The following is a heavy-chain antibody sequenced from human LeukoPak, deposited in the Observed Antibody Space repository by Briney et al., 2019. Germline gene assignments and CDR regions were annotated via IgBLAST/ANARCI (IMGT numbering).Heavy chain of an antibody. Sequence: KTGGSLRLSCAASGFTFSSYAMSWVRQAPGKGLEWVSVIYSGGSTYYADSVKGRFTISRDNSKNTLYLQMNSLRAEDTAVYYCARDGGATPFDYWGQGTLVTVSS. D-gene: IGHD1-26*01. V-gene: IGHV3-66*01. CDR1: GFTFSSYA. CDR3: ARDGGATPFDY. J-gene: IGHJ4*02. CDR2: IYSGGST.